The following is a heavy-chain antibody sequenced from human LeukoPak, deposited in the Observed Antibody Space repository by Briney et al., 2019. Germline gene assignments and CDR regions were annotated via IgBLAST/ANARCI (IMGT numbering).Heavy chain of an antibody. D-gene: IGHD5-18*01. J-gene: IGHJ6*03. Sequence: GGSLRLSCAASGFTFSSYAMHWVRQAPGKGLEYVSAISSNGGSTYYANSVKGRFTISRDNSKNTLYLQMGSLRAEDMAVYYCARETRGYRXPXXWGXXXTVT. V-gene: IGHV3-64*01. CDR1: GFTFSSYA. CDR3: ARETRGYRXPXX. CDR2: ISSNGGST.